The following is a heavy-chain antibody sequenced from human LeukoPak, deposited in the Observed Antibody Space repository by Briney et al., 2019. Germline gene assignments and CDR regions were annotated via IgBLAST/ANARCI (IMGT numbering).Heavy chain of an antibody. V-gene: IGHV3-20*04. J-gene: IGHJ6*04. D-gene: IGHD3-10*02. Sequence: PGGSLRLSCAASGFTFDDYGMSWVRQAPGKGLEWVSGINWNGGSIDYADSVKGRFTISRDNAKNSLYLQMNSLRAEDTAVYYCAELGITMIGGVWGKGTTVTISS. CDR2: INWNGGSI. CDR3: AELGITMIGGV. CDR1: GFTFDDYG.